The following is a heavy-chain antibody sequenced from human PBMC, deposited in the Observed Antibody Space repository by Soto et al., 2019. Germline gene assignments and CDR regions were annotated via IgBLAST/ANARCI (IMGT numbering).Heavy chain of an antibody. J-gene: IGHJ4*02. CDR3: ARDKFDDSSGYDFDY. V-gene: IGHV1-46*01. CDR2: INPSGGST. CDR1: GYTFTSNY. D-gene: IGHD3-22*01. Sequence: ASVKVSSKACGYTFTSNYMRWVRHSQRQGLEWMGIINPSGGSTSYAQKFQGRVTMTRDTSASTVYMELSSLRSEDTAVYYCARDKFDDSSGYDFDYWGQGTLVTVSS.